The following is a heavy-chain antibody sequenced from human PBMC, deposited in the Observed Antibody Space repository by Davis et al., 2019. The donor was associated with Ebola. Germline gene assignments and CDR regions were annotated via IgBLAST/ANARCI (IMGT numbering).Heavy chain of an antibody. Sequence: MPGGSLRLSCAVSGGSFSDYYWGWVRQPPGKGLEWIGKVNHFGSTTYNPSLKSRVTISVNTSRNQFSLKLSSVTAADTAMYYCARARITMKVVFSPLFDYWGQGTLVTVSS. D-gene: IGHD3-22*01. J-gene: IGHJ4*02. V-gene: IGHV4-34*01. CDR3: ARARITMKVVFSPLFDY. CDR2: VNHFGST. CDR1: GGSFSDYY.